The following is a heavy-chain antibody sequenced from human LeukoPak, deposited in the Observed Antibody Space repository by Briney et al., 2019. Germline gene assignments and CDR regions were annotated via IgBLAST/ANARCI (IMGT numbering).Heavy chain of an antibody. CDR1: GGSFSGYY. CDR2: INHSGST. J-gene: IGHJ4*02. Sequence: PSETLSLTCAVYGGSFSGYYWSWVRQPPGKGLEWIGEINHSGSTYYNPSLKSRVTISVDTSKNQFSLKLSSVTAADTAVYYCATPMVRGVIIYWGQGTLVTVSS. D-gene: IGHD3-10*01. V-gene: IGHV4-34*01. CDR3: ATPMVRGVIIY.